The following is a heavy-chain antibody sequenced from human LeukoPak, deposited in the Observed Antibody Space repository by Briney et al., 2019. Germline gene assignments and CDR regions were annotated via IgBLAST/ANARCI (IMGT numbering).Heavy chain of an antibody. CDR3: AKEMWTFGGVIVRYLFDY. V-gene: IGHV3-23*01. CDR2: TTGSGSP. D-gene: IGHD3-16*02. Sequence: PGGSLRLSCAASEFTFSTYAMSWVRQAPGKGLEWVSATTGSGSPYYADSVKGRFTISRDNSKNTLYLQMNSLRAEDTAVYYCAKEMWTFGGVIVRYLFDYWGQGTLVTVSS. CDR1: EFTFSTYA. J-gene: IGHJ4*02.